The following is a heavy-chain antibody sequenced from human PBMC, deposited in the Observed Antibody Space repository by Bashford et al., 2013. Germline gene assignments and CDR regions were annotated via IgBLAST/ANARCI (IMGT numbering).Heavy chain of an antibody. Sequence: SVKVSCKASGYTFTSYGISWVRQAPGQGLEWMGGIIPIFGTANYAQKFQGRVTMTRDTSISTAYMELDSLTSDDTAVYFCGRGVQTFDPWGQGTLVTVSS. V-gene: IGHV1-69*05. D-gene: IGHD1-1*01. CDR3: GRGVQTFDP. CDR2: IIPIFGTA. CDR1: GYTFTSYG. J-gene: IGHJ5*02.